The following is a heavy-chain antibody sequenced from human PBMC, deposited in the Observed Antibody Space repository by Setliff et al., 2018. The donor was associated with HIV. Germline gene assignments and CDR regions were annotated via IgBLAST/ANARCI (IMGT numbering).Heavy chain of an antibody. CDR1: GYTFTSYD. Sequence: ASVKVSCKASGYTFTSYDINWVRQATGQGLEWMGWMNPNSGNTGYAQKFQGRVTITRNTSISTAYMELSSLRSEDTAVYYCARGRHSSGSLGDAFDIWGQGTMVTVSS. V-gene: IGHV1-8*02. J-gene: IGHJ3*02. CDR3: ARGRHSSGSLGDAFDI. D-gene: IGHD6-19*01. CDR2: MNPNSGNT.